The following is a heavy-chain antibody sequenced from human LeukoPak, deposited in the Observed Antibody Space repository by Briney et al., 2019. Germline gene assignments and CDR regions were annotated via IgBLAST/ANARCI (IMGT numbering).Heavy chain of an antibody. CDR1: GDTFSSYT. V-gene: IGHV1-69*04. Sequence: SVKVSCKASGDTFSSYTISWVRQAPGQGLEWMGRIIPILGIANYAQKFQGRVTITADKSTSTAYMELSSLRSEDTAVYYCARDGPPYYDFWSGEAPYYYYMDVWGKGTTVTVSS. D-gene: IGHD3-3*01. CDR2: IIPILGIA. CDR3: ARDGPPYYDFWSGEAPYYYYMDV. J-gene: IGHJ6*03.